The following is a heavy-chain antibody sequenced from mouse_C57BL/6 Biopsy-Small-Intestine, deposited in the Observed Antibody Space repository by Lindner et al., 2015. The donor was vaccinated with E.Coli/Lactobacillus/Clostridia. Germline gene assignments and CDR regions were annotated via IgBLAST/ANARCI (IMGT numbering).Heavy chain of an antibody. CDR1: GYTFTGQY. V-gene: IGHV1-53*01. D-gene: IGHD2-2*01. J-gene: IGHJ4*01. CDR3: ARAQISYGSGSYSSFDY. Sequence: SVKVSCKASGYTFTGQYMHWVRQVPGQGPEWMGWINPNSAGTNYAPKFQGRVTMTRDTSISTAYMELSRLRSDDTAVYYCARAQISYGSGSYSSFDYWGQGTPVTVSS. CDR2: INPNSAGT.